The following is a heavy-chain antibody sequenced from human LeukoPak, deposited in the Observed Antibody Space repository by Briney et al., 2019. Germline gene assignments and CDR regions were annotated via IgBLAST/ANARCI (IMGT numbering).Heavy chain of an antibody. CDR3: ARVSSSSGYYFDY. V-gene: IGHV4-4*07. CDR1: GGSIDGYY. J-gene: IGHJ4*02. CDR2: IYSKGST. Sequence: PSETLSLTCTVSGGSIDGYYRNWIRQPAGRGLEWIGRIYSKGSTNSNPSLRSRITMSVDTSKSQFSLKVSSVTAADTAVYYCARVSSSSGYYFDYWGQGTLVTVAS. D-gene: IGHD6-19*01.